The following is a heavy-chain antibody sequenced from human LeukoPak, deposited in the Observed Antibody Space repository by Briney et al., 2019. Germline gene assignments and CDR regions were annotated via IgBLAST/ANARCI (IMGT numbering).Heavy chain of an antibody. CDR2: IYYSGST. CDR1: GGSISSGGYY. V-gene: IGHV4-31*03. Sequence: SETLSLTCTVPGGSISSGGYYWSWIRQHPGKGLEWIGYIYYSGSTYYNPSLKSRVTISVDTSKNQFSLKLSSVTAADTAVYYCARYYYDSSGYYDYWGQGTLVTVSS. CDR3: ARYYYDSSGYYDY. D-gene: IGHD3-22*01. J-gene: IGHJ4*02.